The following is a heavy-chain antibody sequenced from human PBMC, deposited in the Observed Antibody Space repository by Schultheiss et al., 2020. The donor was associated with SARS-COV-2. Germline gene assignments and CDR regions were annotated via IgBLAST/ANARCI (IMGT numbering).Heavy chain of an antibody. Sequence: SETLSLTCAVYGGSFGFDYWTWIRQPPGKGLEWIGGIHYSGSTYYKPSLKSRVTISVDTSKNQFSLKLSSVTAADTAVYYCARRFFGWIQLMETGDGMDVWGQGTTVTVSS. CDR3: ARRFFGWIQLMETGDGMDV. CDR1: GGSFGFDY. J-gene: IGHJ6*02. V-gene: IGHV4-34*01. D-gene: IGHD5-18*01. CDR2: IHYSGST.